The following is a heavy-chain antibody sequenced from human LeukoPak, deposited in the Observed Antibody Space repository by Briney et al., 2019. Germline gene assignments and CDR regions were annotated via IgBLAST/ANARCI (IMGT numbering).Heavy chain of an antibody. J-gene: IGHJ4*02. Sequence: SVKVSCKASGGTFSSYAISWVRQAPGQGLEWMGGIILIFGTANYAQTFQGRVTITTDESTSTAYMELSSLRSEDTAVYYCARPRERGYSYGYIYWGQGTLVTVSS. V-gene: IGHV1-69*05. CDR3: ARPRERGYSYGYIY. D-gene: IGHD5-18*01. CDR2: IILIFGTA. CDR1: GGTFSSYA.